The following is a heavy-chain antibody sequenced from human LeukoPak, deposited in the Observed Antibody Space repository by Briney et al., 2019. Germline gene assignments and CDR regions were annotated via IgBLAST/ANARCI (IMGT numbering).Heavy chain of an antibody. J-gene: IGHJ4*02. Sequence: SETLSLTCAVSGYSISSGYYWGWIRQPPGKGLEWIGSIYHSGSTYYNPSLKSRVTISVDTSKNQFSLKLSSVTAADTAMYYCARTYSSSSSDFDYWGQGTLVTVSS. CDR3: ARTYSSSSSDFDY. CDR1: GYSISSGYY. D-gene: IGHD6-6*01. CDR2: IYHSGST. V-gene: IGHV4-38-2*01.